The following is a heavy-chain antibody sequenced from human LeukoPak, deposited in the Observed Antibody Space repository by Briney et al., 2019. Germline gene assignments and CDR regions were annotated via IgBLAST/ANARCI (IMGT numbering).Heavy chain of an antibody. CDR1: GFTLSNYG. V-gene: IGHV3-30*02. Sequence: GGSLRLSSVASGFTLSNYGMHWVRLAPGKEPEWVSYIRYDSSNKYYVDSVTGRFTISRDNSKNTVYLEMNSLVPEDTAVYYCASLGNVDTAMVLSYYYYYMDVWGKRTTVTVSS. CDR2: IRYDSSNK. J-gene: IGHJ6*03. D-gene: IGHD5-18*01. CDR3: ASLGNVDTAMVLSYYYYYMDV.